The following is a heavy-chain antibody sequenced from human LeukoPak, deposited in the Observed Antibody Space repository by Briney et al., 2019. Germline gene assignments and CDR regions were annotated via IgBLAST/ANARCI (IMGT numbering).Heavy chain of an antibody. CDR3: ARGDGFGELVPFDY. J-gene: IGHJ4*02. V-gene: IGHV1-2*04. CDR2: INPNSGGT. Sequence: ASVKVSCKASGYTFTGYYMHWVRQAPGQGLEWMGWINPNSGGTNYAQKFQGWVTMTRDTSISTAYMELSRLRSDDTAVYYCARGDGFGELVPFDYWGQGTLVTVSS. CDR1: GYTFTGYY. D-gene: IGHD3-10*01.